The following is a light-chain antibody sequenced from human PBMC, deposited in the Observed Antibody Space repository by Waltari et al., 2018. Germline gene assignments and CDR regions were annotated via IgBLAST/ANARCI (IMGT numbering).Light chain of an antibody. CDR1: QSVNSGY. Sequence: IVLTQSLGTLSLSPGERATLSCRASQSVNSGYFAWYQQKPGQAPRLLIYSTSTRATGIPDRFSGSGSGTDFTLTISRLEPEDFAVYYCQQHVTSPLTFGAGTKVEIK. CDR2: STS. V-gene: IGKV3-20*01. J-gene: IGKJ4*01. CDR3: QQHVTSPLT.